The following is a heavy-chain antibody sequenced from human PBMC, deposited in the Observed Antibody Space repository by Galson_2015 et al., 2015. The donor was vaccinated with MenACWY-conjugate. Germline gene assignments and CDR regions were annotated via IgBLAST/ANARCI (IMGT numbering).Heavy chain of an antibody. CDR3: AKDIAVGGMWYFDY. V-gene: IGHV3-23*01. D-gene: IGHD6-19*01. J-gene: IGHJ4*02. Sequence: SLRLSCAASGYTFSTYAMTWVRQAPGKGLEWVSSISSSGGRPYYADSVKGRFTISRDNSKNTLYLQMNNLRAEDTALHYCAKDIAVGGMWYFDYWVQGTLVTVSS. CDR2: ISSSGGRP. CDR1: GYTFSTYA.